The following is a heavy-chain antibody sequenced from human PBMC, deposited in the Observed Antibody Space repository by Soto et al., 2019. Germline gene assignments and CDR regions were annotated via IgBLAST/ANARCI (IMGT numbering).Heavy chain of an antibody. Sequence: PSETLSVTCTFSDGSMSNYYWSWIRQPPGKGLELIGCVYYSGSTNYNPSLESRLTISVDTSKNQFSLKLSSVTAADTAVYYCTREKTSTVVTQWGQGTLVTVSS. J-gene: IGHJ4*02. V-gene: IGHV4-59*01. CDR1: DGSMSNYY. CDR2: VYYSGST. D-gene: IGHD4-17*01. CDR3: TREKTSTVVTQ.